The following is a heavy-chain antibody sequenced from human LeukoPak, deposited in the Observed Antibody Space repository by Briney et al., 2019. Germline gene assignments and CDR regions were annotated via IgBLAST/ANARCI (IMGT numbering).Heavy chain of an antibody. D-gene: IGHD1-26*01. V-gene: IGHV1-8*03. CDR2: MNPNTGNS. CDR1: GYTFTSYG. CDR3: ARYSGSYTWHYFDY. J-gene: IGHJ4*02. Sequence: GASVKVSCKASGYTFTSYGISWVRQAPGQGLEWVGWMNPNTGNSGSAQKFRGRVTITADKSTSTAYMELSSLRSEDTAVYYCARYSGSYTWHYFDYWGQGTLVAVSS.